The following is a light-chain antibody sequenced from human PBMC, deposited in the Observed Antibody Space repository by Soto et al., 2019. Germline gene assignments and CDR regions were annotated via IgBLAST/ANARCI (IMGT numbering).Light chain of an antibody. CDR2: GAS. Sequence: EIVLTQFPGALSLSPGERVTLSCRASQTVSNTYLAWYQQKSGQAPKFLIYGASNRATGIPDRFSGSGSVTYFTLTSSRLEPEDFAVYYCQQYGALPRTFGGGTKVEI. J-gene: IGKJ4*01. CDR3: QQYGALPRT. V-gene: IGKV3-20*01. CDR1: QTVSNTY.